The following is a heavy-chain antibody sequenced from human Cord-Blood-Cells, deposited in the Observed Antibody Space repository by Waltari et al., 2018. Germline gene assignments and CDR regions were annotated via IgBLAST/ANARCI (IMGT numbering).Heavy chain of an antibody. D-gene: IGHD3-3*01. J-gene: IGHJ3*02. CDR3: ARVDYKWYYDFWSGYAFDI. CDR2: IIPILGIA. Sequence: QVQLVQSGAEVKKPGSSVKVSCKASGGTFRSYAISWVRQAPGQGLEWMGRIIPILGIANYAQKFQGRVTITADKSTSTAYMELSSLRSEDTAVYYCARVDYKWYYDFWSGYAFDIWGQGTMVTVSS. V-gene: IGHV1-69*09. CDR1: GGTFRSYA.